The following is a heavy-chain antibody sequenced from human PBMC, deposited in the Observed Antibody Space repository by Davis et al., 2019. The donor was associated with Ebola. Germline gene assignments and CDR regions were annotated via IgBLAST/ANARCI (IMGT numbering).Heavy chain of an antibody. D-gene: IGHD3-16*01. CDR3: ASGLWASDFDF. CDR2: IRSSDTTI. J-gene: IGHJ4*02. V-gene: IGHV3-11*01. CDR1: GFTFDDYA. Sequence: GESLKISRAASGFTFDDYAMHWIRQAPGKGLEWVSSIRSSDTTIYYSDPVKGRFTVSRDNAKNSLYLQMNTLRAEDTAVYYCASGLWASDFDFWGQGTLVTVSS.